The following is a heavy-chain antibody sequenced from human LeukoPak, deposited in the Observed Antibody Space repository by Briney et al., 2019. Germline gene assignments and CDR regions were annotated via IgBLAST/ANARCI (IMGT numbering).Heavy chain of an antibody. J-gene: IGHJ4*02. CDR1: GCSISSYY. CDR3: ASSKGHYDFWSGPLYFEY. D-gene: IGHD3-3*01. Sequence: PWETLSLTCTVSGCSISSYYWSWTPRPPGKGLEGIGYIDYSESINYNPSLKSRVTISVDTSKNQFSLKLSSVTAADTAVYSCASSKGHYDFWSGPLYFEYWGQGTLVTVSS. V-gene: IGHV4-59*13. CDR2: IDYSESI.